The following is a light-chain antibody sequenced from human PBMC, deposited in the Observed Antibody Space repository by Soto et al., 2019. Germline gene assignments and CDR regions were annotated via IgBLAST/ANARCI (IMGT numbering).Light chain of an antibody. CDR1: QSISIW. V-gene: IGKV1-5*03. CDR3: QQYNSYPIT. Sequence: DIQMTQSPSTLSASVGASVTITCRASQSISIWLAWYQQKPGKAPKLLIYKASSLESGVPSRFSGSGSGTEFTLTISSLQPDDFATYACQQYNSYPITFGQATRLEN. J-gene: IGKJ5*01. CDR2: KAS.